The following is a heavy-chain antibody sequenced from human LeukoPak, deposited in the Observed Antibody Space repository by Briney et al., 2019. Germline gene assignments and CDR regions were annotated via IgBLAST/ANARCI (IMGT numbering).Heavy chain of an antibody. V-gene: IGHV3-21*04. D-gene: IGHD3-22*01. CDR1: GLNFGVYG. CDR3: ARSITMIVVVIDDAFDI. Sequence: GGSLRLSCAASGLNFGVYGMTWVRQAPGKGLEWVSTISYTGGHEYYADSLKGRFTISRDNAKNSLYLQMNSLRAEDTALYYCARSITMIVVVIDDAFDIWGQGTMVTVSS. CDR2: ISYTGGHE. J-gene: IGHJ3*02.